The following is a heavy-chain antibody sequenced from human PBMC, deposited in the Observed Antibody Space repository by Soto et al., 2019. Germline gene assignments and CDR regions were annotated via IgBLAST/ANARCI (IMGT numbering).Heavy chain of an antibody. V-gene: IGHV3-33*01. CDR1: GFTFSSYG. CDR3: ARGLSAMDDY. CDR2: IWYDGSNK. Sequence: QVQLVESGGGVVQPGRSLRLSCAASGFTFSSYGMHWVRQAPGKGLEWVAVIWYDGSNKYYADSVKGRFTISRDNSKNTLYLQMNSLRAEDTAVYYCARGLSAMDDYWGKGTLVTVSS. D-gene: IGHD5-18*01. J-gene: IGHJ4*02.